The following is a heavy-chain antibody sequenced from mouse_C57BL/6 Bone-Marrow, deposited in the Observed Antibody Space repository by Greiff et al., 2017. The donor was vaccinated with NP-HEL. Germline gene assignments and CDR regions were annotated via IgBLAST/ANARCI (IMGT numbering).Heavy chain of an antibody. CDR3: ARDYDYDWFAY. J-gene: IGHJ3*01. V-gene: IGHV1-4*01. CDR1: GYTFTSYT. CDR2: INPSSGYT. Sequence: QVHVKQSGAELARPGASVKMSCKASGYTFTSYTMHWVKQRPGQGLEWIGYINPSSGYTKYNQKFKDKATLTADKSSSTAYMQLSSLTSEDSAVYYCARDYDYDWFAYWGQGTLVTVSA. D-gene: IGHD2-4*01.